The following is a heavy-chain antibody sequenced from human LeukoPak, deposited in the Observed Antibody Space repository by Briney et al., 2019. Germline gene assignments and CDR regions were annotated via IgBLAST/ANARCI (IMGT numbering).Heavy chain of an antibody. CDR1: GFTVSSNY. J-gene: IGHJ4*02. CDR2: IYSGGST. CDR3: AREDHYYGSGSYWD. V-gene: IGHV3-66*01. D-gene: IGHD3-10*01. Sequence: GGSLRLSCAASGFTVSSNYMIWVRQAPGKGLEWVSVIYSGGSTYYADSVKGRFTISRDNSKNTLYLQMNSLRAEDTAVYYCAREDHYYGSGSYWDWGQGTLVTVSS.